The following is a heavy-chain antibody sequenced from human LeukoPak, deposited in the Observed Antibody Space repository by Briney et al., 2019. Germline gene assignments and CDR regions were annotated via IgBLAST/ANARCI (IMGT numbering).Heavy chain of an antibody. J-gene: IGHJ3*02. CDR2: ISDTGGTT. CDR3: AKDYSLGVELSRLPPGDAFDI. V-gene: IGHV3-23*01. CDR1: GFTFGDYA. D-gene: IGHD1-7*01. Sequence: GGSLRLSCTASGFTFGDYAMSWVRQAPGKGLEWVSGISDTGGTTHYADSVKGRFTISRDNSKNTLYLQMNSLRAEDTAVYYCAKDYSLGVELSRLPPGDAFDIWGQGTMVTVSS.